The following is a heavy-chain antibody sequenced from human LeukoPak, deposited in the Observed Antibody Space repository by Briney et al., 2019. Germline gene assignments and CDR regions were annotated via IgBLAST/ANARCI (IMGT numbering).Heavy chain of an antibody. CDR1: GGTFSSYA. CDR3: ARDFAARLKPNWFDP. D-gene: IGHD6-6*01. Sequence: ASVNVSCKASGGTFSSYAISWVRQAPGQGLEWMGGIIPIFGTANYAQKFQGRVTITADESTSTAYMELSSLRSEDTAVYYCARDFAARLKPNWFDPWGQGTLVTVSS. V-gene: IGHV1-69*13. CDR2: IIPIFGTA. J-gene: IGHJ5*02.